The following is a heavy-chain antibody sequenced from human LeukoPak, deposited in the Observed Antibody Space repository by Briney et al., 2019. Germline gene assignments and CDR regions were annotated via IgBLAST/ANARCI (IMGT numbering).Heavy chain of an antibody. Sequence: ASVKVSCKASGYTFTSYGISWVRQAPGQGLEWMGWISAYNGNTNYAQKLQGRVTMTTDTSTSTAYMELRSPRSDDTAVYYCARDRFVVVPAAADAFDIWGQGTMVTVSS. CDR1: GYTFTSYG. D-gene: IGHD2-2*01. CDR2: ISAYNGNT. CDR3: ARDRFVVVPAAADAFDI. V-gene: IGHV1-18*01. J-gene: IGHJ3*02.